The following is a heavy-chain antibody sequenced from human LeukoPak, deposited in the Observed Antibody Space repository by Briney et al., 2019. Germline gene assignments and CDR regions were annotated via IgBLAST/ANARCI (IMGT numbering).Heavy chain of an antibody. CDR1: GFTFGDYA. J-gene: IGHJ5*02. CDR3: TRHSMVRGVIAGWFDP. CDR2: IRSKAYGGTT. V-gene: IGHV3-49*04. Sequence: GGSLRLSCTASGFTFGDYAMSWVRQAPGKGLEWVGFIRSKAYGGTTEYAASVKGRFTISRDASKSIAYLQMNSLKTEDTAVYYCTRHSMVRGVIAGWFDPWGQGTLVTVSS. D-gene: IGHD3-10*01.